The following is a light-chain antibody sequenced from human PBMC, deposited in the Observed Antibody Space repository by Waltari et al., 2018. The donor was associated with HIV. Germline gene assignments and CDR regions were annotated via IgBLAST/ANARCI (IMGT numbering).Light chain of an antibody. V-gene: IGLV1-44*01. CDR2: GYN. CDR1: NSNVGSDV. J-gene: IGLJ1*01. CDR3: AAWDARLNEYL. Sequence: QSVLTQPHSASGTPGQRVIISCSGSNSNVGSDVVNWYQPLPGTAPKLLIYGYNELPSGVPDRFSGSKSGASASLAISDLQSEDEAEYYCAAWDARLNEYLFGTGTKVTVL.